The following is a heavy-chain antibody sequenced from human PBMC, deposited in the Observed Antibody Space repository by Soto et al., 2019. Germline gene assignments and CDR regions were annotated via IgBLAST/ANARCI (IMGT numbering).Heavy chain of an antibody. Sequence: EVQLVQSGAEVKKPGESLRISCKGSGYSFTSYWISWVRQMPGKGLEWMGRIDPSDSYTNYSPSFQGHVTISADKSISTAYLQWSSLKASDTAMYYCATSVPSITIFGVDSYGMDVWGQGTTVTVSS. J-gene: IGHJ6*02. CDR3: ATSVPSITIFGVDSYGMDV. CDR1: GYSFTSYW. V-gene: IGHV5-10-1*03. CDR2: IDPSDSYT. D-gene: IGHD3-3*01.